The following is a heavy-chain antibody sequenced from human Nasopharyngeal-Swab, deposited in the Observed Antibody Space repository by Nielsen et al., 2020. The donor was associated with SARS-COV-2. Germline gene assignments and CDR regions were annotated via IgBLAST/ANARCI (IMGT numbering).Heavy chain of an antibody. CDR3: AKEGSTSCYLMCWFDP. V-gene: IGHV3-30*18. D-gene: IGHD2-2*01. J-gene: IGHJ5*02. CDR1: GFTFSSYG. CDR2: ISYDGSNK. Sequence: GESLKLSCAASGFTFSSYGMHWVRQAPGKGLEWVAVISYDGSNKYYADSVKGRFTISRDNSKNTLYLQMNSLRAEDTAVYYCAKEGSTSCYLMCWFDPWGQGTLVTVSS.